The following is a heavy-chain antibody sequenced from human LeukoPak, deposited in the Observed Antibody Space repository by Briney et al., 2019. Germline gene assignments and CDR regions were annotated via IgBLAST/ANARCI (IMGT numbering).Heavy chain of an antibody. CDR1: GYTFTSYY. Sequence: GAPVKVSCKASGYTFTSYYMHWVRQAPGQGPEWRGIINLSGGSTSDAHKFQGRVTMTRDMSTSTAYMELRSLRSDDTAVYYCARLSMVRGVIIATGPKKIDYWGQGTLVTVSS. CDR2: INLSGGST. J-gene: IGHJ4*02. V-gene: IGHV1-46*01. D-gene: IGHD3-10*01. CDR3: ARLSMVRGVIIATGPKKIDY.